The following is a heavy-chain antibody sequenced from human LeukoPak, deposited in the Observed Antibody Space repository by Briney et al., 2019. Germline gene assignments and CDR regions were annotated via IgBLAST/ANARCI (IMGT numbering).Heavy chain of an antibody. CDR3: ARDDGYYYDSSGYGIDY. J-gene: IGHJ4*02. CDR1: GFTFSNYW. D-gene: IGHD3-22*01. Sequence: GGSLRLPCAASGFTFSNYWMHWVRQTPGKGLVWVSRISDDATNTNYADSVKGRFTISRDNAKNTLYLQMNSLRAEDTAVYYCARDDGYYYDSSGYGIDYWGQGTLVTVSS. CDR2: ISDDATNT. V-gene: IGHV3-74*01.